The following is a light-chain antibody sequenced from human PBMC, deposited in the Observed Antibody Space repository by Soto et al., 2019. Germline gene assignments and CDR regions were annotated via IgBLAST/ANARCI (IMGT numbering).Light chain of an antibody. Sequence: QSVLTQPPSVSAAPGQRVSISCSGIDSNIGAGYGVHWYQQLPGAAPKLLIYGNTNRPSGVPDRISGSQSGTSASLAITGLQAEDEADYYCQTADTSLSVVFGGGTKLTVL. J-gene: IGLJ2*01. CDR3: QTADTSLSVV. CDR2: GNT. V-gene: IGLV1-40*01. CDR1: DSNIGAGYG.